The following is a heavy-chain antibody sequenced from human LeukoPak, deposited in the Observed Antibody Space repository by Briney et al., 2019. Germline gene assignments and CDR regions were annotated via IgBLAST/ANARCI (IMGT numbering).Heavy chain of an antibody. CDR1: GGSISSYY. CDR3: ARFRRYYYYMDV. CDR2: IYYSGST. J-gene: IGHJ6*03. V-gene: IGHV4-59*01. Sequence: SETLSLTCTVSGGSISSYYWSWIRQPPGKGLEWIGYIYYSGSTNYNPSLKSRVTISVDTSKYQFSLKLSSVTAADTAVYYCARFRRYYYYMDVWGKGTTVTVSS.